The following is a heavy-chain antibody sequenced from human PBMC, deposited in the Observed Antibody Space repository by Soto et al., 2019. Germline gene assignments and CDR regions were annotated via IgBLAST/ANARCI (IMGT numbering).Heavy chain of an antibody. Sequence: PSETLSLTCTVSGYSISSHYYWGWIRQPPGKGLEWIGSIYHSGSTYYNPSLKSRVTISVDTSKNHFSLRLSSVTAADTAVYYCARDYRGPFNWFDPWGQGTQVTSPQ. J-gene: IGHJ5*02. D-gene: IGHD3-10*01. CDR1: GYSISSHYY. CDR2: IYHSGST. CDR3: ARDYRGPFNWFDP. V-gene: IGHV4-38-2*02.